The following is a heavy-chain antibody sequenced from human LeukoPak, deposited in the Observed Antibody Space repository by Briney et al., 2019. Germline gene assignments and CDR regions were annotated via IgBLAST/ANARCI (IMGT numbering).Heavy chain of an antibody. CDR2: IIPIFGTA. J-gene: IGHJ5*02. D-gene: IGHD2-2*01. CDR3: ARAGYCSSTSCDGNNWFDP. CDR1: GGTFSSYA. V-gene: IGHV1-69*01. Sequence: SVKVSCKASGGTFSSYAISWVRQAPGQGLEWMGGIIPIFGTANYARKFQGRVTITADESTSTAYMELSSLRSEDTAVYYCARAGYCSSTSCDGNNWFDPWGQGTLVTVSS.